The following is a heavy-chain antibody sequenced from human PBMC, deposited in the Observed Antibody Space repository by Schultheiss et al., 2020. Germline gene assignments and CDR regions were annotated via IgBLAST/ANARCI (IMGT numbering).Heavy chain of an antibody. J-gene: IGHJ5*02. CDR2: IKSETDGGTA. CDR3: AKDVDYDFWSGYGNWFDP. CDR1: GFTFTTAW. Sequence: GESLKISCAASGFTFTTAWMSWVRQAPGKGLEWVGRIKSETDGGTADYAAPVKGRFTISRDASRNTVYLQMDSLKTEDTAEYYCAKDVDYDFWSGYGNWFDPWGQGTLVTVSS. D-gene: IGHD3-3*01. V-gene: IGHV3-15*01.